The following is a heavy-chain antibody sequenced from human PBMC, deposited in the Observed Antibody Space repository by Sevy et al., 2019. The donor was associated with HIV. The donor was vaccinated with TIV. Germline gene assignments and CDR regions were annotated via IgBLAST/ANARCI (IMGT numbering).Heavy chain of an antibody. J-gene: IGHJ4*02. CDR2: ISYDRSNK. CDR1: GFIFSNYA. CDR3: ARDPTFSSDTRGYYPFDS. Sequence: GGSLRLSCAASGFIFSNYAIHWVRRAPGKGLEWVAVISYDRSNKHYAASVKGRFTISRDNSRNTLFLQMNSLRLDDTAVYYCARDPTFSSDTRGYYPFDSWGQGTLVTVSS. V-gene: IGHV3-30*04. D-gene: IGHD3-22*01.